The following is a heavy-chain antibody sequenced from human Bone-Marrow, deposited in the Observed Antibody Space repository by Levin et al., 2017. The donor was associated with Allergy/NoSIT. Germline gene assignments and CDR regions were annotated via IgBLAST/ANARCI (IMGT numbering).Heavy chain of an antibody. D-gene: IGHD3-10*01. CDR3: ARGYMVRGVMAYYFDY. J-gene: IGHJ4*02. CDR1: GGSFSGYY. CDR2: INHSGST. V-gene: IGHV4-34*01. Sequence: SQTLSLTCAVYGGSFSGYYWSWIRQPPGKGLEWIGEINHSGSTNYNPSLKSRVTISVDTSKNQFSLKLSSVTAADTAVYYWARGYMVRGVMAYYFDYWGQGTLVTVSS.